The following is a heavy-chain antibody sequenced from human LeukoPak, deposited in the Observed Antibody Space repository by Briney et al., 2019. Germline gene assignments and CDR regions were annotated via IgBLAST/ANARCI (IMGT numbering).Heavy chain of an antibody. D-gene: IGHD6-19*01. Sequence: SETLSLTCAVSGGSISSSNWWSWVRQPPGKGLEWIGEIYHSGSTNYNPSLKGRVTISVDKSKNQFSLKLSSVTAADTAVYYCARGGGQWLVNRSYMDVWGKGTTVTVSS. CDR1: GGSISSSNW. J-gene: IGHJ6*03. CDR2: IYHSGST. CDR3: ARGGGQWLVNRSYMDV. V-gene: IGHV4-4*02.